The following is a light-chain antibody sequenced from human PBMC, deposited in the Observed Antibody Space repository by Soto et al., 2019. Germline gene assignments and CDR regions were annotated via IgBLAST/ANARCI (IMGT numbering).Light chain of an antibody. J-gene: IGKJ2*01. CDR1: QSVSSNH. CDR3: QQYGSATYT. V-gene: IGKV3-20*01. CDR2: GAS. Sequence: EIVLTQSPCSLSVSPRERATLSCRASQSVSSNHLAWYQQKPGQAPRLLIYGASRRATGIPDRFSGSWSGTDFTLTISRLEPEDVAVYYCQQYGSATYTFGQGTKVEIK.